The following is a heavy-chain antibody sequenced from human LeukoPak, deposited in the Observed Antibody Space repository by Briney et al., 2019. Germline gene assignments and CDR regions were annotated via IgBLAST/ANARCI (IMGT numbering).Heavy chain of an antibody. CDR3: AKMLGDMVRGVIIPSSLGY. V-gene: IGHV3-30*02. CDR1: GFTFSTYW. CDR2: IRYDGSNK. Sequence: GGSLRLSCAASGFTFSTYWMSWVRQAPGKGLEWVAFIRYDGSNKYYADSVKGRFTISRDNSKNTLYLQMNSLRAEDTAVYYCAKMLGDMVRGVIIPSSLGYWGQGTLVTVSS. D-gene: IGHD3-10*01. J-gene: IGHJ4*02.